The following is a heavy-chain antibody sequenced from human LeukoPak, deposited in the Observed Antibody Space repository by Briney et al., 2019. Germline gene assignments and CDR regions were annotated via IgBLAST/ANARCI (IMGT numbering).Heavy chain of an antibody. V-gene: IGHV3-21*01. Sequence: GGSLRLSCAASGFTFSDWTMNWVRQAPGKGLEWVSSISSSSSYIYYADSVKGRFTISRDNAKNSLYLQMNSLRAEDTAVYYCARGIVQPDAFDIWGQGTMVTVSS. CDR2: ISSSSSYI. J-gene: IGHJ3*02. D-gene: IGHD2-21*01. CDR3: ARGIVQPDAFDI. CDR1: GFTFSDWT.